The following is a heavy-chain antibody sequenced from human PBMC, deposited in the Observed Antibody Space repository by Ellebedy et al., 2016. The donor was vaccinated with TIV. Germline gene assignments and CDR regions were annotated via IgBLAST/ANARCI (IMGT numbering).Heavy chain of an antibody. V-gene: IGHV3-74*01. J-gene: IGHJ3*01. CDR3: AAALDF. CDR2: IKNDGTYT. Sequence: GESLKISCAASGFSFSTYWMHWVRQAPGKGLVWVSHIKNDGTYTNYADSVRGRFTISRDNAKNTLYLQMNSLRADDTAVYYCAAALDFWGQGTMVSVSS. CDR1: GFSFSTYW. D-gene: IGHD2-15*01.